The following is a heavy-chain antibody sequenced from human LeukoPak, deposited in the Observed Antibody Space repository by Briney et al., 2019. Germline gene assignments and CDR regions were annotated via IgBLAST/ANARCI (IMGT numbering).Heavy chain of an antibody. CDR2: ISYDGSNK. Sequence: GGSLRLSCAASGFTSSSYAMHWVRQAPGKGLEWVAVISYDGSNKYYADSVKGRFTISRDNSKNTLYLQMNSLRAEDTAVYYCARDRSGWYFDYWGQGTLVTVSS. CDR1: GFTSSSYA. CDR3: ARDRSGWYFDY. V-gene: IGHV3-30-3*01. J-gene: IGHJ4*02. D-gene: IGHD6-19*01.